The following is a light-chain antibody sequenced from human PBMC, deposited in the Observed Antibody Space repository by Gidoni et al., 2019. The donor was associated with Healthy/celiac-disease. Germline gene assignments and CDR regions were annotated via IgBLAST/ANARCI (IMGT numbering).Light chain of an antibody. Sequence: IELTQSPGTLSWSPGESASLSCRASQSVSSSYLAWYQQKPGQAPLLLIFGASSRATGVPDRGSCSGSGTDFTLAISRLVPEDFAVYYCQQYGSSPLFTFGRGTKVGIK. V-gene: IGKV3-20*01. CDR3: QQYGSSPLFT. J-gene: IGKJ3*01. CDR2: GAS. CDR1: QSVSSSY.